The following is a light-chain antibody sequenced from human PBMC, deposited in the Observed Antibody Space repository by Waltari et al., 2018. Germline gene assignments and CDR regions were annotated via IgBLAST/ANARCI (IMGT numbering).Light chain of an antibody. CDR2: DAS. J-gene: IGKJ5*01. V-gene: IGKV3-11*01. CDR3: QQPLT. Sequence: EIVLTQSPDTLSLSPGERATLSCRASQSVSSYLAWYQQKPSQAPRLLIYDASNRATGIPARFSGSGSGTDCTLTISSREPEDFAVYYCQQPLTFGQGTRLEIK. CDR1: QSVSSY.